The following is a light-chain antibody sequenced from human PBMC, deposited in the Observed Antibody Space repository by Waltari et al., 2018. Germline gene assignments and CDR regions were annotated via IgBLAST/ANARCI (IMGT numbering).Light chain of an antibody. J-gene: IGLJ1*01. V-gene: IGLV2-8*01. CDR2: AVN. CDR1: SSDIGRYDL. Sequence: QSALTQPPSASGSPGQSVAISCTGTSSDIGRYDLVSWYQQPPGQAPKLISSAVNKRPSGVPDRFSGAKSCNTASLTVSGLQAEDEADYYCSSHGGSDKFYVFGTGTKVTVL. CDR3: SSHGGSDKFYV.